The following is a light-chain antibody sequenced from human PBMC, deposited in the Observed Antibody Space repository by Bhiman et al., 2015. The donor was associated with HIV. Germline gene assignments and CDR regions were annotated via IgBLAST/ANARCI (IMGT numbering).Light chain of an antibody. CDR2: DVS. CDR3: TSYSSRNTLGV. V-gene: IGLV2-14*03. J-gene: IGLJ3*02. Sequence: QSALTQPASVSGSPGQSITISCTGTSSDVGGYNYVSWYQQYPGKAPKLMIYDVSNRPSGVPNRFSGSKSDNTASLTISGLQAEDEADYYCTSYSSRNTLGVFGAGTKVTVL. CDR1: SSDVGGYNY.